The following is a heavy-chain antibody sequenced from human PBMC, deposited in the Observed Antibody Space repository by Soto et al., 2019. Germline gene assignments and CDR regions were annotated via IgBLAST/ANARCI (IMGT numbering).Heavy chain of an antibody. CDR2: IGGSGGIT. CDR3: VLWPPYYFDY. CDR1: GFTFSSYA. D-gene: IGHD3-10*01. J-gene: IGHJ4*02. V-gene: IGHV3-23*01. Sequence: EVPLLESGGGLVQPGGSLRLSCAASGFTFSSYAMSWVRQAPGKGLEWVSAIGGSGGITYYADSVKGRFTISRDNSKNTLYLQMNSLRAEDTAVYYCVLWPPYYFDYWGQGTLVTVSS.